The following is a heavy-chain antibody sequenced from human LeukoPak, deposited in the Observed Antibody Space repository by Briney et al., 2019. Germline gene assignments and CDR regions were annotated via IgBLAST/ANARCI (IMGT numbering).Heavy chain of an antibody. D-gene: IGHD6-19*01. V-gene: IGHV4-39*07. Sequence: SETLSLTCTVSGGSTSNYYWGWIRQPPGKGLEWIGSIYYSGSSYHNPSLKSRVTTSVDTSKNQFSLKLTSVTAADTAVYYCARSWWEWLPRHFDYWGQGTLVTVSS. CDR1: GGSTSNYY. J-gene: IGHJ4*02. CDR3: ARSWWEWLPRHFDY. CDR2: IYYSGSS.